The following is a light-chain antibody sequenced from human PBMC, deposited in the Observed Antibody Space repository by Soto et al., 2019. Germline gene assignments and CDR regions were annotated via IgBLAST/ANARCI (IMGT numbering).Light chain of an antibody. CDR3: QQYGSSPVT. CDR2: DTS. J-gene: IGKJ5*01. V-gene: IGKV3-20*01. CDR1: QSVSSK. Sequence: EIVMTQSPATLSVSPGEGATLSCRASQSVSSKLAWHQQRPGQAPRLLIFDTSTRATGIPDRFSGSGSGTDFTLAISRLEPEDFAVYYCQQYGSSPVTFGQGTRLENK.